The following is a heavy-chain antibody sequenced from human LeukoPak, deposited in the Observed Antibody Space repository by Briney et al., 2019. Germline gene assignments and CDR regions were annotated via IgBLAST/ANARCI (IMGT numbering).Heavy chain of an antibody. Sequence: GASVKVSCKASGYTFTGYFLHWVRQAPGQGLEWMGWINPNSGGTNYAQKFQGRVTMTRDTSISAAYMDLSSLRFDDTAVCYCARVSSASGAFDIWGQGTMVTVSS. V-gene: IGHV1-2*02. D-gene: IGHD6-25*01. CDR2: INPNSGGT. CDR1: GYTFTGYF. J-gene: IGHJ3*02. CDR3: ARVSSASGAFDI.